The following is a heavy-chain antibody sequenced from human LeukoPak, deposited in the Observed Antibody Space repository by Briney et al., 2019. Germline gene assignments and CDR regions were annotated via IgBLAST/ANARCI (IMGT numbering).Heavy chain of an antibody. Sequence: PGGSQRLSCAVSGITLSNYGMSWVRQAPGKGLEWVAGISGSGGGTSYADSVKGRFTISRDNAKNTLFLQMNSLRVEDTAVYFCAKRGVVIRVFLVGFHKEANYFESWGQGAQVTVSS. J-gene: IGHJ4*02. V-gene: IGHV3-23*01. CDR1: GITLSNYG. D-gene: IGHD3-3*01. CDR3: AKRGVVIRVFLVGFHKEANYFES. CDR2: ISGSGGGT.